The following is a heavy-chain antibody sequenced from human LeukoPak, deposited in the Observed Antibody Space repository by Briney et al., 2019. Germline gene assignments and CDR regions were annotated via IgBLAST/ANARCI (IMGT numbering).Heavy chain of an antibody. Sequence: GGSLRLSCAASGFTFSSYSMNWVRQAPGKGPEWVSYISSYSTTIYYADSVKGRFTISRDNSKNTLYLQMNSLRAEDTAVYYCAKEPRRYSGSAVDYFDYWGQGTLVTVSS. V-gene: IGHV3-48*01. CDR2: ISSYSTTI. J-gene: IGHJ4*02. CDR3: AKEPRRYSGSAVDYFDY. CDR1: GFTFSSYS. D-gene: IGHD5-12*01.